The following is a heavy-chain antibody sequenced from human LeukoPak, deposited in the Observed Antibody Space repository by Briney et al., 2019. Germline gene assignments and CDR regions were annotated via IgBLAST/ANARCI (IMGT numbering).Heavy chain of an antibody. V-gene: IGHV1-18*01. CDR3: ARDPTGGQVDTALNWFDP. CDR2: ISAYNGNT. Sequence: GASVKVSCKASGYTFTSYGISWVRQAPGQGLEWMGWISAYNGNTNYAQKLQGRVTMTTDTSTSTAYMELRSLRSDDTAVYYCARDPTGGQVDTALNWFDPWGQGTLVTVSS. CDR1: GYTFTSYG. J-gene: IGHJ5*02. D-gene: IGHD5-18*01.